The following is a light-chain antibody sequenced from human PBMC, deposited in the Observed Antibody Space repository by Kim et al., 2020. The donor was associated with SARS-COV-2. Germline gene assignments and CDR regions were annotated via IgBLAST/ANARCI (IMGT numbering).Light chain of an antibody. CDR1: QSVGNY. CDR3: QQSYSTSYT. Sequence: ASVGDGVTITCRASQSVGNYLNWYQQKPGKAPKLLIYDASSLQGGVPLRFSGSGSGTDFTLTISSLQPEDFATYYCQQSYSTSYTFIQGPKLEI. CDR2: DAS. J-gene: IGKJ2*01. V-gene: IGKV1-39*01.